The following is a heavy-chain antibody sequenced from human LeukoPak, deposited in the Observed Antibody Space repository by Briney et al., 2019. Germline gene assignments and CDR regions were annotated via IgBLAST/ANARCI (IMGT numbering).Heavy chain of an antibody. CDR3: ASPWGVYCGGDCSPYGMGV. CDR2: INAGNGNT. Sequence: ASVKVSCKASGYTFTSYAMHWVRQAPGQRLEWMGWINAGNGNTKYSQKFQGRVTITRDTSASTAYMELRSLRSDDTAVYYCASPWGVYCGGDCSPYGMGVWGQGTTVTVSS. D-gene: IGHD2-21*02. CDR1: GYTFTSYA. V-gene: IGHV1-3*01. J-gene: IGHJ6*02.